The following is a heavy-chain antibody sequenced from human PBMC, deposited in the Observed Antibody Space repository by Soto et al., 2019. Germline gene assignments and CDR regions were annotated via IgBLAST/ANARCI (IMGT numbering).Heavy chain of an antibody. Sequence: QVQLQESGPGLVKPSGTLSLTCAVSGGSISSSNWWSWVRQPPGKGLEWIGEIYHSGSTNYNPSLKSRVTISVDKSNNQFALKPSSVTPADTAVYYCARVSGSYYYGMDVWGQGTTVTVSS. V-gene: IGHV4-4*02. D-gene: IGHD1-26*01. CDR3: ARVSGSYYYGMDV. CDR1: GGSISSSNW. J-gene: IGHJ6*02. CDR2: IYHSGST.